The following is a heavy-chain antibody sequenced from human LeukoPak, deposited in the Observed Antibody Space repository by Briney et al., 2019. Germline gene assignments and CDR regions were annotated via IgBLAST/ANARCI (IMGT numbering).Heavy chain of an antibody. V-gene: IGHV3-23*01. Sequence: PGGSLELSCAASGFTFSSYGMSWVRQAPGKGLEWVSAISGSGGSTYYADSVKGRFTISRDNSKNTLYLQMNSLRAEDTAVYYCAKGDLEWLLFDWGQGTLVTVSS. J-gene: IGHJ4*02. CDR3: AKGDLEWLLFD. CDR1: GFTFSSYG. CDR2: ISGSGGST. D-gene: IGHD3-3*01.